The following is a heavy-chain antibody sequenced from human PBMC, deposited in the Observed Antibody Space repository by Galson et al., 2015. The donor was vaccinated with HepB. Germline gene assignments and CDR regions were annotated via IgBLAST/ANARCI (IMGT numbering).Heavy chain of an antibody. CDR1: GFTFSSYG. V-gene: IGHV3-33*01. Sequence: SLRLSCAASGFTFSSYGMHWVRQAPGKGLEWVAVIWYDGSNKYYADSVKGRFTISRDNSKNTLYLQMNSLRAEDTAVYYCARDLYYDSSGDAFDIWGQGTMVTVSS. D-gene: IGHD3-22*01. CDR2: IWYDGSNK. J-gene: IGHJ3*02. CDR3: ARDLYYDSSGDAFDI.